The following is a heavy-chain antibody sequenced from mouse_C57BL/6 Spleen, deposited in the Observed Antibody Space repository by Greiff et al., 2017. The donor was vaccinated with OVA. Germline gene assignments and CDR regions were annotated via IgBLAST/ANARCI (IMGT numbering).Heavy chain of an antibody. CDR3: ARGNYEDY. CDR1: GYTFTSYW. CDR2: IDPSDSYT. D-gene: IGHD2-4*01. Sequence: QVQLQQPGAELVKPGASVKLSCKASGYTFTSYWMQWVKQRPGQGLEWIGEIDPSDSYTNYNQKFKGKATLTVDTSSSTAYMQLSSLTSEDSAVYDCARGNYEDYWGQGTTLTVSS. J-gene: IGHJ2*01. V-gene: IGHV1-50*01.